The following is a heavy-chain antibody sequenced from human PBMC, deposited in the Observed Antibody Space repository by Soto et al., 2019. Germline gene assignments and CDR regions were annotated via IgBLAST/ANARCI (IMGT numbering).Heavy chain of an antibody. CDR3: ARGATTVTFYGMDV. V-gene: IGHV1-3*01. Sequence: ASVKVSCKASGYAFTSYAMHWVGQAPGQRLEWMGWINAGNGNTKYSQKFQGRGTITRDTSASTAYMELSSLRSEDTAVYYCARGATTVTFYGMDVWGQGTTVTVSS. CDR1: GYAFTSYA. J-gene: IGHJ6*02. CDR2: INAGNGNT. D-gene: IGHD4-17*01.